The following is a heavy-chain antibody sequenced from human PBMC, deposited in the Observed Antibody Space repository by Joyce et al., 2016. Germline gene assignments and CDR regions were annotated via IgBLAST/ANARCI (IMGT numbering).Heavy chain of an antibody. CDR3: ARGLGTPYGMDV. CDR1: GGSISIHS. D-gene: IGHD7-27*01. Sequence: QVQLQESGPGLVKPSETLSLTCTVSGGSISIHSWSWIRQPPGKRLEWMGYIYYSGSTNYNPSLKSRVTISVDTSKNQFSLKLRSVSAADTAVYYCARGLGTPYGMDVWGQGTTVTVSS. V-gene: IGHV4-59*11. J-gene: IGHJ6*02. CDR2: IYYSGST.